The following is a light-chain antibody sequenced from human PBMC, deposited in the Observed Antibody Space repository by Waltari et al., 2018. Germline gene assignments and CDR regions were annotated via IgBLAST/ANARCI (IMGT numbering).Light chain of an antibody. CDR2: DAS. V-gene: IGKV3-11*01. CDR3: QQRSNWPP. J-gene: IGKJ4*01. Sequence: EIVLTQSPATLSLSPGERATLSCRASQSVSSYLAWYQQKPGQAPRLLIYDASNRATRIPARFSGSGSGTDFTLTISSLEPEDFAVYYCQQRSNWPPFGGGIKVEIK. CDR1: QSVSSY.